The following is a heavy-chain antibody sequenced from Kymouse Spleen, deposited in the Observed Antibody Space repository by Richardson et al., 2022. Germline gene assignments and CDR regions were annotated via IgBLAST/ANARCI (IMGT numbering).Heavy chain of an antibody. CDR3: AKDRRNYGRDYYYGMDV. CDR2: ISWNSGSI. Sequence: EVQLVESGGGLVQPGRSLRLSCAASGFTFDDYAMHWVRQAPGKGLEWVSGISWNSGSIGYADSVKGRFTISRDNAKNSLYLQMNSLRAEDTALYYCAKDRRNYGRDYYYGMDVWGQGTTVTVSS. D-gene: IGHD1-7*01. V-gene: IGHV3-9*01. J-gene: IGHJ6*02. CDR1: GFTFDDYA.